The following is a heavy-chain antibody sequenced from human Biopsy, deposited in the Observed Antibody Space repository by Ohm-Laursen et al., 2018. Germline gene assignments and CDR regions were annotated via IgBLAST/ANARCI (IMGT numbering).Heavy chain of an antibody. Sequence: GSPVKVSCKASGGTFSNSAINWVRQAPGQGLEWMGGFIPTFNTGKDAQNFQGRVTMTADKSTNTVYMELTSLRSDDTAMYYCARSMLGASTGDDAFDVWGQGTFVIVSS. CDR3: ARSMLGASTGDDAFDV. CDR2: FIPTFNTG. J-gene: IGHJ3*01. D-gene: IGHD1-26*01. V-gene: IGHV1-69*06. CDR1: GGTFSNSA.